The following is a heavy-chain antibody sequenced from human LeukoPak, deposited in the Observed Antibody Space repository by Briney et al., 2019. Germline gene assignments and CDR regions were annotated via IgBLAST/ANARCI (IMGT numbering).Heavy chain of an antibody. V-gene: IGHV3-23*01. Sequence: GGSLRLSCAASGFTFSSYVMNWVRQAPGKGLEWVSAISGPGGGTYYADSVKGRFTISRDNSKNTLYLQMNSLRVEDTAIYYCAKAPQGYNSYALPANWSQGTLVTVSS. D-gene: IGHD5-12*01. J-gene: IGHJ4*02. CDR1: GFTFSSYV. CDR2: ISGPGGGT. CDR3: AKAPQGYNSYALPAN.